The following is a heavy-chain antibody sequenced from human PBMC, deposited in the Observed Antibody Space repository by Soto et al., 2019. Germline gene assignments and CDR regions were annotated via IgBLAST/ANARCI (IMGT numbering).Heavy chain of an antibody. CDR3: ARDARLHRGDSYGCYNYGM. J-gene: IGHJ6*01. V-gene: IGHV4-31*03. CDR2: IYYSGST. CDR1: RGSISSRGYY. Sequence: PSDTLPLPCFVSRGSISSRGYYWSWIRQHPGKGLEWIGYIYYSGSTYYNPSLKSRVTISLDTSKNQFSLKLSSVTAAATAVYYCARDARLHRGDSYGCYNYGM. D-gene: IGHD5-18*01.